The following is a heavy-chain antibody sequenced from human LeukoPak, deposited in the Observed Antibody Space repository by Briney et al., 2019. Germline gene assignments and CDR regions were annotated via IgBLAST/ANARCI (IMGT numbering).Heavy chain of an antibody. CDR2: INPNSGGT. V-gene: IGHV1-2*02. CDR1: GYTFTDYY. D-gene: IGHD7-27*01. CDR3: ARVSSNWDTYFHY. Sequence: ASVKVSCKASGYTFTDYYIHWVRQAPGQGLEWMGWINPNSGGTNYAQKFQGRVTMTRDTSITTAYMELSGLGSDYTAVFYCARVSSNWDTYFHYWGQGSLVTVSS. J-gene: IGHJ4*02.